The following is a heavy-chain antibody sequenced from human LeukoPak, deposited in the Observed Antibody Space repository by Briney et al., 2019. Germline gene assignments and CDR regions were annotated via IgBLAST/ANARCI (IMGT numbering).Heavy chain of an antibody. CDR2: IYFSGST. J-gene: IGHJ6*02. CDR1: GGSISTYY. Sequence: PSETLSLTCTVSGGSISTYYWSWVRQPPGKGLEWIGYIYFSGSTNYNPSLKSRVTISVDTSKNHFSLKLSSVTAADTAVYYCARNHGSSVYYYYGMDVWGQGTTVTVSS. CDR3: ARNHGSSVYYYYGMDV. D-gene: IGHD6-6*01. V-gene: IGHV4-59*01.